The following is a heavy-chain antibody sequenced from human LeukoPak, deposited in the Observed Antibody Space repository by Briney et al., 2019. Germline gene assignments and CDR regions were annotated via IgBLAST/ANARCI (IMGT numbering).Heavy chain of an antibody. CDR3: ARDRWWEPTDFSFDY. CDR2: INAGNGNT. D-gene: IGHD1-26*01. J-gene: IGHJ4*02. V-gene: IGHV1-3*01. Sequence: ASVKVSCKASGYTFTSYAMHWVRQAPGQRLEWMGWINAGNGNTKYSQKFQGRVTITRDTSASTAYMELSSPRSEDTAVYYCARDRWWEPTDFSFDYWGQGTLVTVSS. CDR1: GYTFTSYA.